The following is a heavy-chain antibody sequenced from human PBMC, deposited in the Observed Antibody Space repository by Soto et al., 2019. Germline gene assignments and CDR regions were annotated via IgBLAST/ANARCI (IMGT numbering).Heavy chain of an antibody. Sequence: SETLSLTCTVSGGSISSYYWSWIRQHPGKGLEWIGYIYYSGSTYYNPSLKSRVTISVDTSKNQFSLKLSSVTAADTAVYYCARKASYYDILTGYYIPYFDYWGQGTLVTVSS. CDR3: ARKASYYDILTGYYIPYFDY. D-gene: IGHD3-9*01. J-gene: IGHJ4*02. CDR1: GGSISSYY. CDR2: IYYSGST. V-gene: IGHV4-59*06.